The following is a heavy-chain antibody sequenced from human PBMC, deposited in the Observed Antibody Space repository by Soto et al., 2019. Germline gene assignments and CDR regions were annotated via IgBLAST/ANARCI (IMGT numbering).Heavy chain of an antibody. CDR1: GFTFSSYW. CDR3: ARGIPNVYGTDV. D-gene: IGHD5-18*01. Sequence: EVQLVESGGGLVQPGGSLRLSCAGSGFTFSSYWMHWVRQAPGKVLVWVSRIKSDGSSTSYADSVKGRFTISRDNAENTVYLQMNSLRAEDTAVYDCARGIPNVYGTDVWGQGTSVTVSS. CDR2: IKSDGSST. J-gene: IGHJ6*02. V-gene: IGHV3-74*01.